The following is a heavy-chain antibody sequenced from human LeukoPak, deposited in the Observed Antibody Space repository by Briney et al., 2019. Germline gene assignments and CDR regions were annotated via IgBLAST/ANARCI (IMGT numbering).Heavy chain of an antibody. CDR2: IRNDRIT. CDR1: GLTFSDAW. J-gene: IGHJ4*02. V-gene: IGHV3-15*01. CDR3: TWMATIFTVDY. Sequence: SLRLSCVLSGLTFSDAWMSWVRHAPGKGLGWVGRIRNDRITDYAAPVQGRFSISRDKSTNTFYLQINSLRTEDTGMYLCTWMATIFTVDYWGQGTLVTVSS. D-gene: IGHD5-12*01.